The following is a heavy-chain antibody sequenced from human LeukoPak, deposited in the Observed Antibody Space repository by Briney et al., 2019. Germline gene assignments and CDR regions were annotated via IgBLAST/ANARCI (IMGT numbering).Heavy chain of an antibody. D-gene: IGHD1-14*01. J-gene: IGHJ4*02. CDR2: ISSNSSAI. CDR1: GFSFSNYD. Sequence: GGSLRLSCVASGFSFSNYDMNWVRQTPGKGLEWVSYISSNSSAIHYADSVKGRSTISRDNAKNSLFLQMNSLRAEDTAVYYCARDATKGNRCKHFDYWGQGTLVSVSS. V-gene: IGHV3-48*01. CDR3: ARDATKGNRCKHFDY.